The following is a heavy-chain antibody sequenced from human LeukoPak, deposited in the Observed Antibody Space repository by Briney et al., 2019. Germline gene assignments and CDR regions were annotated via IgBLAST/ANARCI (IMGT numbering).Heavy chain of an antibody. CDR2: LYYTGST. CDR3: ARHRYGDYSAFDI. CDR1: GGSISGYY. D-gene: IGHD4-17*01. Sequence: NSSETLTLTCTVSGGSISGYYWSWIWRPPGKGLEWIGYLYYTGSTNYNPSLKSRVTISVDTSKNQFSLKLSSVTAADTAVYYCARHRYGDYSAFDIWGQGTMVTVSS. V-gene: IGHV4-59*08. J-gene: IGHJ3*02.